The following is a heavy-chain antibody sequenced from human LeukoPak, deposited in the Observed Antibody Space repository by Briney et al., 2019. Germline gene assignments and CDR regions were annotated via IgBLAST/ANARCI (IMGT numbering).Heavy chain of an antibody. J-gene: IGHJ5*02. CDR1: GASVTNYY. CDR3: TRGHWGLQS. D-gene: IGHD7-27*01. V-gene: IGHV4-59*02. CDR2: IHHSGNS. Sequence: SETLSLTCTVSGASVTNYYWSWIRQSPGRGLEWISYIHHSGNSDYNPSLRSRVTTSLDTSKNQFSLNLISVTAADTAVYYCTRGHWGLQSWSQGTLVTVSS.